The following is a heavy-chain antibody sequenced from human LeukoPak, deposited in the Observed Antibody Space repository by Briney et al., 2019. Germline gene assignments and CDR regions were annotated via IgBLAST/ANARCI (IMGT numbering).Heavy chain of an antibody. CDR2: MNPNSGNT. Sequence: GASVKVSCKASGYTFTSYGISWVRQATGQGREWMGWMNPNSGNTGYAQKFQGRVTITRNTSISTAYMELSSLRSEDTAVYYCARGQTTAGRDLDYWGQGTLVTVSS. V-gene: IGHV1-8*03. CDR1: GYTFTSYG. CDR3: ARGQTTAGRDLDY. D-gene: IGHD1-1*01. J-gene: IGHJ4*02.